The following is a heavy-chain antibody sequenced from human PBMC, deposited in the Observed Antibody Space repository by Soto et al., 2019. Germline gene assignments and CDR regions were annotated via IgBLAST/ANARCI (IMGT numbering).Heavy chain of an antibody. Sequence: HPGGSLRLSCAASGFTFSGYDMHWVRQATGKGLEWVSAIGTAGDTYYPGSVKGRFTISRENAKNSLYLQMNSLRAEDTAVYYCARGDYSNSPLYYYGMDVWGQGTTVTVSS. V-gene: IGHV3-13*01. CDR1: GFTFSGYD. J-gene: IGHJ6*02. CDR2: IGTAGDT. D-gene: IGHD4-4*01. CDR3: ARGDYSNSPLYYYGMDV.